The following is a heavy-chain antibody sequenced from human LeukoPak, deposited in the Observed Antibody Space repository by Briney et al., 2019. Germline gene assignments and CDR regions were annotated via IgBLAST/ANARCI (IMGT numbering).Heavy chain of an antibody. D-gene: IGHD3-3*01. Sequence: ASVKVSCKASGYTFTSYDINWVRQAPGQGLEWMGIINPSGGSTSYAQKFQGRVTMTRDMSTSTVYMELSSLRSEDTAVYYCARVATSYYDFWSGYWPEFFDYWGQGTLVTVSS. V-gene: IGHV1-46*01. CDR3: ARVATSYYDFWSGYWPEFFDY. J-gene: IGHJ4*02. CDR1: GYTFTSYD. CDR2: INPSGGST.